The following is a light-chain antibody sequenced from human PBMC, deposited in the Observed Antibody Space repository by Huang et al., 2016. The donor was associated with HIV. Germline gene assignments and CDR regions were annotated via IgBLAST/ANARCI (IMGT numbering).Light chain of an antibody. CDR1: QTITNY. CDR3: QESYNAPWT. V-gene: IGKV1-39*01. Sequence: DIQMTQSQSSLSASVGDRVTISCRASQTITNYLNWDQQRPGKAPQRLLSTAANLQSGVPSRVSGSGSETDFTLTISSLQPGDFATYYCQESYNAPWTFGQGTKVEV. CDR2: TAA. J-gene: IGKJ1*01.